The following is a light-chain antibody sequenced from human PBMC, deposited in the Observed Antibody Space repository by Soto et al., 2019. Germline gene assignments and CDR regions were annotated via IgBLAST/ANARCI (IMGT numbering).Light chain of an antibody. CDR3: QQYDGYSPQT. CDR2: DSS. J-gene: IGKJ1*01. Sequence: DIQMTQSPSTLFASVGDRFTITCRASQSVRNWLAWYQQKPGRAPQLLIYDSSTLEPGVPSRFRGSGSGTEFTLTINGLQPDDFATYYCQQYDGYSPQTFGQGTKVDIK. V-gene: IGKV1-5*01. CDR1: QSVRNW.